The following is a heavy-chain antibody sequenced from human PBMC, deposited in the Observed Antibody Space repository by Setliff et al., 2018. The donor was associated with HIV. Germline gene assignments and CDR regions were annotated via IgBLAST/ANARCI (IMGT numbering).Heavy chain of an antibody. CDR2: INPNSGDT. D-gene: IGHD3-22*01. CDR1: GYIFSVYH. Sequence: ASVKVSCKAFGYIFSVYHMHWVRQTPGQGLEWVGWINPNSGDTKYAQVFRGRVTMTRDTSTSTVYMELTGLRSEDTAMYYCARDGEGGYYEKWGQGTLVTVS. J-gene: IGHJ4*02. V-gene: IGHV1-2*02. CDR3: ARDGEGGYYEK.